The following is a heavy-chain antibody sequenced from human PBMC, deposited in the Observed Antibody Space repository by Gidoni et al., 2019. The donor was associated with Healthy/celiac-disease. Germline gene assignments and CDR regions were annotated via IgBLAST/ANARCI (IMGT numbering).Heavy chain of an antibody. CDR1: GFTFSSYA. D-gene: IGHD5-12*01. CDR3: AKDVLEMATIKDG. J-gene: IGHJ4*02. V-gene: IGHV3-23*01. Sequence: EVQLLESGGGLVQPGGSLRISCAASGFTFSSYAMSGVRQAQGKGWGWVSAISGSGGSTYYADSVKGRFTISRDNSKNTLYLQMNSLRAEDTAVYYCAKDVLEMATIKDGWGQGTLVTVSS. CDR2: ISGSGGST.